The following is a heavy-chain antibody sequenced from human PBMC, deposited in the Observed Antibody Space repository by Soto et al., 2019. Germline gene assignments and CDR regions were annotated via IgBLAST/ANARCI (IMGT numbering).Heavy chain of an antibody. V-gene: IGHV1-46*01. CDR2: INPSGGST. CDR3: ARSYFDSSGYYYFAY. Sequence: GASVRVSCKASGYTFTSYYMHWVRQAPGQGLEWMGIINPSGGSTSYTQKFQGRVTMTRDTSTSTVYMELSSLRSEDTAVYYCARSYFDSSGYYYFAYWGQGTLVTVSS. D-gene: IGHD3-22*01. CDR1: GYTFTSYY. J-gene: IGHJ4*02.